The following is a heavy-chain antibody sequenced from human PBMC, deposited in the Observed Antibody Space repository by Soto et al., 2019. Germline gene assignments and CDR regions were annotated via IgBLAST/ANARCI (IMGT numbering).Heavy chain of an antibody. J-gene: IGHJ3*02. CDR3: ARDHSSGWERDGAFDT. V-gene: IGHV4-59*01. CDR2: IYYSGST. CDR1: GGSISSYY. D-gene: IGHD6-19*01. Sequence: SETLSLTCTVSGGSISSYYWSWIRQPPGKGLEWIGYIYYSGSTNYNPSLKSRRTISVDTSKNQFSLKLSSVTAADTAVYYCARDHSSGWERDGAFDTWGQGTMVTVSS.